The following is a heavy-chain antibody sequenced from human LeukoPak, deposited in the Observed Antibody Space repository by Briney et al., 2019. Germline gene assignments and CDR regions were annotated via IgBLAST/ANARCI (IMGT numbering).Heavy chain of an antibody. CDR3: ARDKAVVALDTFYMDV. Sequence: GGSLRLSCAASGFTFSSYAMHWVRQAPGKGLEWVAVISYDGSNKYYADSVKGRFTISRDNSKNTLYLQMNSLRAEDTAVYYCARDKAVVALDTFYMDVWGKGTTVTISS. J-gene: IGHJ6*03. CDR2: ISYDGSNK. V-gene: IGHV3-30*04. D-gene: IGHD2-15*01. CDR1: GFTFSSYA.